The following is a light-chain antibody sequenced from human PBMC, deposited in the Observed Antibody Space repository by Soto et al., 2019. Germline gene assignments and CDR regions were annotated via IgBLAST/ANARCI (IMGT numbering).Light chain of an antibody. J-gene: IGKJ3*01. CDR3: QQSYSSPFT. CDR1: QRISSY. V-gene: IGKV1-39*01. Sequence: DIQMTQSPSSLSASVGDRVTITCRASQRISSYLNWYQQKPGKAPNLLIYAASSLQSGVPSKFSGSGSGTDFTLTISSLQPEDFATYYCQQSYSSPFTFGPGTKVDIQ. CDR2: AAS.